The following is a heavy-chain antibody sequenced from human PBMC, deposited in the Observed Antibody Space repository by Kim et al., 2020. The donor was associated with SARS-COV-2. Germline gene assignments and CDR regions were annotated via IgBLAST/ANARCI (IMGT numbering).Heavy chain of an antibody. CDR3: AKGHVAC. V-gene: IGHV3-33*06. J-gene: IGHJ4*02. D-gene: IGHD5-12*01. Sequence: DSCPDPFTISRDNSKNTLYLQMNNLRPEDTAVYYCAKGHVACWGQGTQVTVSS.